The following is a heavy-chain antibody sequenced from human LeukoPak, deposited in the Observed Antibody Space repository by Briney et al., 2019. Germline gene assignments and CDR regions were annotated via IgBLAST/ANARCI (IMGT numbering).Heavy chain of an antibody. D-gene: IGHD3-22*01. CDR1: GGSFSGYY. J-gene: IGHJ4*02. CDR3: ARGPHTGVNYYDSSGYYY. V-gene: IGHV4-34*01. Sequence: SETLSLTCAVYGGSFSGYYWSWIRQPLGKGLEWIREINHSGSTNYNPSLKSRVTISVDTSKNQFSLKLSSVTAADTAVYYCARGPHTGVNYYDSSGYYYWGQGTLVTVSS. CDR2: INHSGST.